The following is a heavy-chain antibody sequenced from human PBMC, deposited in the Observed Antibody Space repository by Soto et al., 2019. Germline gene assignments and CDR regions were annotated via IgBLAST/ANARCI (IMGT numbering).Heavy chain of an antibody. D-gene: IGHD6-13*01. CDR2: INHSGST. V-gene: IGHV4-34*01. CDR1: GGSFSGYY. Sequence: SETLSLTCAVYGGSFSGYYWSWIRQPPGKGLEWIGEINHSGSTNYNPSLKSRVTISVDTSKNQFSLKLSSVTAADTAVYYCARGVAAAGTRDFDYWGQGTLVTVSS. J-gene: IGHJ4*02. CDR3: ARGVAAAGTRDFDY.